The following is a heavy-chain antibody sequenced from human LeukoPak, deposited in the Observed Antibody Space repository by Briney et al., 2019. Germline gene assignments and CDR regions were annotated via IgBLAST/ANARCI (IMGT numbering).Heavy chain of an antibody. J-gene: IGHJ5*02. D-gene: IGHD2-21*01. Sequence: PSETLSLTCNVFGVPISNYFWNWLRQPAGKGLEWIGRFYASGTTYYNPSLRSRVTLSMDTSKNHFSLKLTSVTAADTAAYYCARTHCGGGSCDTFDPWGRGTLVTVSS. CDR1: GVPISNYF. CDR2: FYASGTT. CDR3: ARTHCGGGSCDTFDP. V-gene: IGHV4-4*07.